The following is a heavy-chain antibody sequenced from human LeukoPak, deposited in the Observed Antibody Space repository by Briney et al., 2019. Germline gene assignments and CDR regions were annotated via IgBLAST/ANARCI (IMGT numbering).Heavy chain of an antibody. CDR3: ARAEVVPAVSIDY. CDR1: GYTFTGYY. CDR2: INPNSGGT. J-gene: IGHJ4*02. Sequence: ASVKVSCKASGYTFTGYYMHWVRQAPGQGLEWMGWINPNSGGTNYAQKFQGRVTTTRDTSISTAYMELSRLRSDDTAVYYCARAEVVPAVSIDYWGQGTLVTVSS. V-gene: IGHV1-2*02. D-gene: IGHD2-2*01.